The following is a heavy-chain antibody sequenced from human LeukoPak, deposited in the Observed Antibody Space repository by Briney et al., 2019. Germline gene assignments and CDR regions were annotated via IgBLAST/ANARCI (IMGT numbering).Heavy chain of an antibody. CDR2: IYHSGST. J-gene: IGHJ4*02. D-gene: IGHD3-22*01. CDR1: GGSFSGYY. Sequence: SETLSLTCAVYGGSFSGYYWSWIRQPPGKGLEWIGEIYHSGSTNYNPSLKSRVTISVDKSKNQFSLKLSSVTAADTAVYYCARVSGYYDSSGYYYFDYWGQGTLVTVSS. V-gene: IGHV4-34*01. CDR3: ARVSGYYDSSGYYYFDY.